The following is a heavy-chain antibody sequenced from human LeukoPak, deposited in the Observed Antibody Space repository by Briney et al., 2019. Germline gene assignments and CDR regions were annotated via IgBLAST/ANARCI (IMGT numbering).Heavy chain of an antibody. Sequence: SETLSLTCTVSGGSISSGVYHWGCIRPPPGEGLEWIATFYYTGATYYNPSLKSRVAISLDTSKNQFSLKMESVTAADTAIYYCARDIPSGYHDHWGQGTLVTVSS. J-gene: IGHJ5*02. D-gene: IGHD3-3*01. CDR1: GGSISSGVYH. V-gene: IGHV4-39*07. CDR3: ARDIPSGYHDH. CDR2: FYYTGAT.